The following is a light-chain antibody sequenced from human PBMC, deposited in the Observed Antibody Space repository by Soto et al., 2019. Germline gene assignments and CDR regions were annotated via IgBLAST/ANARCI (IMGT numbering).Light chain of an antibody. CDR3: SSYSTSSTPEV. CDR2: EVS. V-gene: IGLV2-14*01. CDR1: SSDVGFYNY. J-gene: IGLJ3*02. Sequence: QSALTQPASVSGSPGQSITISCTGTSSDVGFYNYVSWYQQHPGKAPQLMIYEVSNRPSGVSNRFSGSKSGNTASLTISGLQAEDEADYYCSSYSTSSTPEVFGGGTKLTVL.